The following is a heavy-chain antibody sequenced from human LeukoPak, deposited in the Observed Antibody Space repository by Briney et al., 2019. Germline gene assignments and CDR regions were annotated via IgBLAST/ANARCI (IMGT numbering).Heavy chain of an antibody. V-gene: IGHV4-4*02. Sequence: PSGTLSLTCAVSGGSISSSNWWSWVRQPPGKGLEWIGEINHNASTNYNSSLKSRVTISVDTSRNQFSLKLSSVTAADTAVYYCARLSSPSTAFDYWGQGTLVTVSS. J-gene: IGHJ4*02. CDR3: ARLSSPSTAFDY. D-gene: IGHD6-13*01. CDR2: INHNAST. CDR1: GGSISSSNW.